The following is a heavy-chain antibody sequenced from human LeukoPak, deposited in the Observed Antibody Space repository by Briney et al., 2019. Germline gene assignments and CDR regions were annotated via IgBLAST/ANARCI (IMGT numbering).Heavy chain of an antibody. CDR3: ASYGGNPDY. Sequence: SETLSLTCAVSGDSFSTYYWSWIRQPPGEGLEWVGFIYYTGCTNYNPSLKSRVTISVDTSKNHFSLKVFSVTAADTAVYYCASYGGNPDYWGQGTLVTVSS. CDR2: IYYTGCT. D-gene: IGHD4-23*01. CDR1: GDSFSTYY. J-gene: IGHJ4*02. V-gene: IGHV4-59*01.